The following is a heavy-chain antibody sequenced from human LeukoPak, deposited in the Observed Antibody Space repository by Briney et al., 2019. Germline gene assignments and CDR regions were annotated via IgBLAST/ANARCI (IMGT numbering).Heavy chain of an antibody. J-gene: IGHJ4*02. D-gene: IGHD2-2*01. CDR3: ATTPAAPGYLDY. CDR1: GGSISSYY. Sequence: SETLSLTCTVSGGSISSYYWSWIRQPPGKGLEWIGYIYYSGSTNYNPSLKSRVTISVDTSKNQFSLKLSSVTAADTAVYYCATTPAAPGYLDYWGQGTLVTVSS. V-gene: IGHV4-59*01. CDR2: IYYSGST.